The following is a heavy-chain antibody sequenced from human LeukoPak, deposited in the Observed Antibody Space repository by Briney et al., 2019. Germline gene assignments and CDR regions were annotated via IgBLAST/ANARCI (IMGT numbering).Heavy chain of an antibody. J-gene: IGHJ6*02. D-gene: IGHD3-10*01. V-gene: IGHV3-66*01. CDR2: IYSGDST. CDR3: ARSGFGVLYYYGMDV. CDR1: GFTVSSNY. Sequence: PGGSLRLSCAASGFTVSSNYMSWVRQAPGKGLEWVSIIYSGDSTYYADSVKGRFTISRDNSKNTLWLQMNSLRAEDTAVYHCARSGFGVLYYYGMDVWGQGTTVTVSS.